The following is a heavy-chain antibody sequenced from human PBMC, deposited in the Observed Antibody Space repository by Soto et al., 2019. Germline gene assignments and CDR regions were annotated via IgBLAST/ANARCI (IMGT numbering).Heavy chain of an antibody. D-gene: IGHD1-1*01. V-gene: IGHV3-21*01. CDR3: ARDLPVQLELEESLYYYEMDF. Sequence: EVQLVESGGGLVKPGGSLRLSCAASGFTFSSYSMNWVRQAPGKGLEWVSSISSSSSYIYYAVSVKGRFTISRDNAKNSRYLQMNSLRAEDTAVYYCARDLPVQLELEESLYYYEMDFWGQGTTVTVSS. J-gene: IGHJ6*02. CDR2: ISSSSSYI. CDR1: GFTFSSYS.